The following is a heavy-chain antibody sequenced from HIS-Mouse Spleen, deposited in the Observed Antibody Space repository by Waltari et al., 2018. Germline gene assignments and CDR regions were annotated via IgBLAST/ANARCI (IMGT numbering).Heavy chain of an antibody. CDR3: AREIPYSSSWYDWYFDL. CDR2: IYYSGST. D-gene: IGHD6-13*01. V-gene: IGHV4-39*07. CDR1: GGSLSNSSYY. J-gene: IGHJ2*01. Sequence: QLQLQESGPGLVKPSETLSLTCTVSGGSLSNSSYYWGWIRPPPGKGLEWIGGIYYSGSTYHNPYLKSRVTRSVDTAKNQFSLKLSSVTAADTAVYYCAREIPYSSSWYDWYFDLWGRGTLVTVSS.